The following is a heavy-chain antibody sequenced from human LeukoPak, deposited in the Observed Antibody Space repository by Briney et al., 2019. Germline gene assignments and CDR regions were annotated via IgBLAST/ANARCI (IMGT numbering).Heavy chain of an antibody. V-gene: IGHV3-21*01. CDR3: AKDLRVGIADY. CDR1: GFTFSSYN. D-gene: IGHD6-13*01. J-gene: IGHJ4*02. Sequence: GGSLRLSCEASGFTFSSYNMNWVRQAPGKRLEWVSSITSSSSYVFYADSVKGRFTISRDNAKNTLYLQMNRLRAEDTAVYYCAKDLRVGIADYWGQGTLVTVSS. CDR2: ITSSSSYV.